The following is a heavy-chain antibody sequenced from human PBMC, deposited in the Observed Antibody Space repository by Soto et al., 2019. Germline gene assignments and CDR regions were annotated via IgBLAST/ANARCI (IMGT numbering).Heavy chain of an antibody. D-gene: IGHD6-13*01. CDR3: AKNGIAAADY. V-gene: IGHV3-30*18. Sequence: QVQLVESGGGVVQPGRSLRLSCAASGFTFSSYGMHWVRQAPGKGLEWVAVISYDGSNKYYADSVKGRFTISRDNSKNKLYLQMNSLRAEDTAVYYCAKNGIAAADYWGQGTLVTVSS. CDR1: GFTFSSYG. CDR2: ISYDGSNK. J-gene: IGHJ4*02.